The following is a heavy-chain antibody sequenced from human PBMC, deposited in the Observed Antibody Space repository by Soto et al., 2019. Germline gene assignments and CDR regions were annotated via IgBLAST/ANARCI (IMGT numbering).Heavy chain of an antibody. Sequence: SETLSLTCTVSGGSISSYYWSWIRQPPGKGLEWIGYIYYSGSTNYNPSLKSRVTISVDTSKNQFSLKLNSMTAADTAVYYCARHDYGSGSTYFDYWGPGTLVTVSS. V-gene: IGHV4-59*08. CDR2: IYYSGST. D-gene: IGHD3-16*01. CDR3: ARHDYGSGSTYFDY. J-gene: IGHJ4*02. CDR1: GGSISSYY.